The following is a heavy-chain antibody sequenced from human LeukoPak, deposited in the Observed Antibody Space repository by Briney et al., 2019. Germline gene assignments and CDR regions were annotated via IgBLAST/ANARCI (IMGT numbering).Heavy chain of an antibody. Sequence: SETLSLTCTVSGGSISSSSYYWGWIRQPPGKGLEWIGTTHYSGSTYHNPSLKSRVTISVDTSKNQFSLKLSSVAAADTAVYYCSSNSDDHHYYYMDVWGKGTTVTVSS. V-gene: IGHV4-39*01. J-gene: IGHJ6*03. CDR2: THYSGST. D-gene: IGHD2-2*01. CDR3: SSNSDDHHYYYMDV. CDR1: GGSISSSSYY.